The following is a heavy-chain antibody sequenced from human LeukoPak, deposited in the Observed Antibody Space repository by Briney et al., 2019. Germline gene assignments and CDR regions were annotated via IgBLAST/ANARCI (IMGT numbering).Heavy chain of an antibody. CDR1: GGTFSSYA. CDR2: IIPIFGTA. CDR3: ASRVDTAIIYCYYGMDV. Sequence: SVKVSCKASGGTFSSYAISWVRQAPGQGLEWMGGIIPIFGTANYAQKFQGRVTITADESTSTAYMELSSLRSEDTAVYYCASRVDTAIIYCYYGMDVWGQGTTVTVSS. J-gene: IGHJ6*02. D-gene: IGHD5-18*01. V-gene: IGHV1-69*13.